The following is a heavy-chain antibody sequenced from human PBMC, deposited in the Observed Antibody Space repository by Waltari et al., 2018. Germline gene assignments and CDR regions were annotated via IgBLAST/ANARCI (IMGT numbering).Heavy chain of an antibody. J-gene: IGHJ6*03. Sequence: QVQLQESGPGLVKPSETLSLTCAVSGYSISSGYYWGWIRQPPGKGLEWIGNIYHSGSTLYNPSLKSRVTISVDTSKNQFSLKLSSVTAADTAVYYCARRAAITAAGPTYYMDVWGKGTTVTVSS. CDR1: GYSISSGYY. CDR3: ARRAAITAAGPTYYMDV. CDR2: IYHSGST. D-gene: IGHD6-13*01. V-gene: IGHV4-38-2*01.